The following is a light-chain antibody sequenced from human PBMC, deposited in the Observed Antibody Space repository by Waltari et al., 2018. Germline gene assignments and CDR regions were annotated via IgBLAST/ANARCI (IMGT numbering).Light chain of an antibody. CDR1: SHDVGNYDL. J-gene: IGLJ2*01. CDR3: CSYSGDLSFGVV. V-gene: IGLV2-23*02. Sequence: QSALTQPASVSGSPGQSITISCTGTSHDVGNYDLVSWFQQHPGKTPKRIIYEVTKRPSGLSNRFSCSKSGNTASLTISGLHTEDEVDYYCCSYSGDLSFGVVFGGGTKLTVL. CDR2: EVT.